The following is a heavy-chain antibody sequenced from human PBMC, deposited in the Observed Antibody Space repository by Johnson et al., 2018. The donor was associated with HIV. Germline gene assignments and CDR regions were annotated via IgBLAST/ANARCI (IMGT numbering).Heavy chain of an antibody. CDR2: IRWNGGST. J-gene: IGHJ3*02. Sequence: VQLVESGGVVVQPGRSLRLSCAASGFTFDDYAMHWVRQAPGKGLEWVSLIRWNGGSTGYVDSVKGRFTISRDNAKNSLCLQMNSLRAEDTAFYYCAQDLKVTVVGAEIDALKIWGQGQMVTVPS. CDR1: GFTFDDYA. CDR3: AQDLKVTVVGAEIDALKI. V-gene: IGHV3-9*01. D-gene: IGHD2-15*01.